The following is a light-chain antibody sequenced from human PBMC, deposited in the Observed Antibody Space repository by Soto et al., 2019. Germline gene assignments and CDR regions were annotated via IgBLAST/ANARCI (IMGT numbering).Light chain of an antibody. CDR1: SSNIGADFD. V-gene: IGLV1-40*01. CDR2: HNN. Sequence: QSVLTQPPSVSGAPGQRVTISCTGRSSNIGADFDVHWYQHLPGTAPKLLISHNNNRPSGVPDRFSGSKSGTSASLAITGLHADDEAVYYCQSRDSSLSSSWVFGGGTKLTVL. J-gene: IGLJ3*02. CDR3: QSRDSSLSSSWV.